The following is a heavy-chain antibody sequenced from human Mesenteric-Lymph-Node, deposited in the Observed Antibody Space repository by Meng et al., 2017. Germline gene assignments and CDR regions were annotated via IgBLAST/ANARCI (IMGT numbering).Heavy chain of an antibody. Sequence: QVQLVQSGAEVKKPGASVKVSCKASGYTFTGYYLHWVRQAPGQGLEWMGRINPDSGGTNYAQKFQGRVTMTRETSISTAYMDLSRLRSDDTAVYYCATDTAMVEIDYWGQGTLVTVSS. D-gene: IGHD5-18*01. CDR2: INPDSGGT. V-gene: IGHV1-2*06. J-gene: IGHJ4*02. CDR3: ATDTAMVEIDY. CDR1: GYTFTGYY.